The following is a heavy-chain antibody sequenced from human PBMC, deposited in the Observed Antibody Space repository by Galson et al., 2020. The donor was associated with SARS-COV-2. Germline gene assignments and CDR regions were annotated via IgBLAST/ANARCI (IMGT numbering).Heavy chain of an antibody. V-gene: IGHV3-7*01. J-gene: IGHJ4*02. CDR2: VKQDGSDR. Sequence: GESLKIPCAASGFTFSNYWMSWVRQAPGKGLDWVANVKQDGSDRYYVDSVKGRFTISSHYAKNSLYLQMNSLRAEETAVYYCARDKDGYNDFWGRGTLVTVSS. CDR1: GFTFSNYW. CDR3: ARDKDGYNDF. D-gene: IGHD5-12*01.